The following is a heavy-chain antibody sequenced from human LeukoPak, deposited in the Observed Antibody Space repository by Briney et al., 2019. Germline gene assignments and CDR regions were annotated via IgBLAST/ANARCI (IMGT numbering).Heavy chain of an antibody. CDR2: IIPILGIA. D-gene: IGHD2-2*02. J-gene: IGHJ5*02. Sequence: ASVKVSCKASGGTFSSYAISWVRQAPGQGLEWMGRIIPILGIANYAQKFQGRVTITADKSTSTAYMELSSLRSEDTAVYYCARGRYCSSTSCYRRWFDPWGQGTLVTVSS. V-gene: IGHV1-69*04. CDR1: GGTFSSYA. CDR3: ARGRYCSSTSCYRRWFDP.